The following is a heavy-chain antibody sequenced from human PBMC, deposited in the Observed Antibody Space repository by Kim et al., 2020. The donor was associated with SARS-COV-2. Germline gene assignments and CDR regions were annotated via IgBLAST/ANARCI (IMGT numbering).Heavy chain of an antibody. J-gene: IGHJ4*02. V-gene: IGHV3-30*02. CDR3: AKGNYYFDY. CDR2: SNK. Sequence: SNKYYPDSGKGRFTISRDNSKNTLYLQMNSLRAEDTAVYYCAKGNYYFDYWGQGTLVTVSS.